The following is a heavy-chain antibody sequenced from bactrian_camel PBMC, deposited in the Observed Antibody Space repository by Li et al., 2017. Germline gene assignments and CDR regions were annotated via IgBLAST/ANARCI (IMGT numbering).Heavy chain of an antibody. CDR3: AAGPLTYGLGAALY. CDR1: GFTFRNYG. J-gene: IGHJ4*01. V-gene: IGHV3S6*01. CDR2: IFIEGGST. D-gene: IGHD5*01. Sequence: HVQLVESGGGLVQPGGSLRLSCVASGFTFRNYGINWVRQAPGKGLEWVSTIFIEGGSTHYADSVKGRFTISKDNAKNTLYRQMNNLKPEDTAVYYCAAGPLTYGLGAALYWGQGTQVTVS.